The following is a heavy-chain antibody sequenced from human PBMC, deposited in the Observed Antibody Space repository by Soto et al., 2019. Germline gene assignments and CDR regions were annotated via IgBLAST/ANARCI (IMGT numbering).Heavy chain of an antibody. CDR1: GGRVTSKSAA. D-gene: IGHD3-16*01. Sequence: SQTLILSSSISGGRVTSKSAAWNWIRQSPSRGLEWLGRTYYRSKWYNDHAVSAKSRVTINPDTSKNQFSLQLNSVTPEDTAVYYCARLGLPARFYYYGLDVWGQGTTATVPS. V-gene: IGHV6-1*01. CDR2: TYYRSKWYN. CDR3: ARLGLPARFYYYGLDV. J-gene: IGHJ6*02.